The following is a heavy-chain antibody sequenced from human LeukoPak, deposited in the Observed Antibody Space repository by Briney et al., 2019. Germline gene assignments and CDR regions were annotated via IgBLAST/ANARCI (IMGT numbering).Heavy chain of an antibody. D-gene: IGHD5-18*01. CDR3: AKAPGYSLRLYYFDY. Sequence: QTGGSLRLSCAASGFTFSSYAMSWVRQAPGKGLEWVSAISGSGGSTYYADSVKGRFTISRDNSKNTLYLQMNSLRAEDTAVYYCAKAPGYSLRLYYFDYWGQGTLVTVSS. J-gene: IGHJ4*02. CDR2: ISGSGGST. CDR1: GFTFSSYA. V-gene: IGHV3-23*01.